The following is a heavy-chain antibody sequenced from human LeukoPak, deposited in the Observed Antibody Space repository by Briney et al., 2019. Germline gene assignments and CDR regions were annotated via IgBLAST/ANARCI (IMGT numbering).Heavy chain of an antibody. J-gene: IGHJ3*01. CDR1: EYTFANYW. D-gene: IGHD2-21*01. V-gene: IGHV5-51*01. Sequence: GESLKISCKGSEYTFANYWIGWVRQMPGGGLEWMAIIWPTDSDTRYGPSFQGQVTISVDRSINTAYLQWSRLTASDTAMYFCVACDGLDAFNFWGQGTLVTVSS. CDR2: IWPTDSDT. CDR3: VACDGLDAFNF.